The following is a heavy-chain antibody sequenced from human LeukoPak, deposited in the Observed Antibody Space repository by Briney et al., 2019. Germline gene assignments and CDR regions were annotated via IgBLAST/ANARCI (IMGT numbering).Heavy chain of an antibody. Sequence: GGSLRLSCAASGFTVSNNYMNWVRQAPGKGLEWVSLIYSGGDTHYADSVKGRFTISRDSSKNTLFLQMSSLRAEDTAVYHCAKGDRGHCTGVKCYPFDYWGQGTVVTVSS. D-gene: IGHD2-8*02. CDR1: GFTVSNNY. CDR3: AKGDRGHCTGVKCYPFDY. CDR2: IYSGGDT. V-gene: IGHV3-66*01. J-gene: IGHJ4*02.